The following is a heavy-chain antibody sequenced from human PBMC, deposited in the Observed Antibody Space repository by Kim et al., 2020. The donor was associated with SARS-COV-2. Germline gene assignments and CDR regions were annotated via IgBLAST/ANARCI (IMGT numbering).Heavy chain of an antibody. Sequence: GGSLRLSCVASGFTFSTYNMNWVRQAPGKGLEWVSGISGGGGSIYYADSVKGRFTISRDSAKNTLYLQMNSLRVEDTAVYYCARVWRVTMQTTVGDYFDSWGQGTLVTVSS. CDR3: ARVWRVTMQTTVGDYFDS. D-gene: IGHD4-17*01. CDR2: ISGGGGSI. J-gene: IGHJ4*02. CDR1: GFTFSTYN. V-gene: IGHV3-23*01.